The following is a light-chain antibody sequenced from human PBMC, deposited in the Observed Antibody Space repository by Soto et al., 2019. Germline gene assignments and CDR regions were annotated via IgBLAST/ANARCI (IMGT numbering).Light chain of an antibody. V-gene: IGKV3-11*01. CDR1: QSINTY. CDR2: DAI. J-gene: IGKJ4*01. CDR3: QERSNVVT. Sequence: EIVLTQSPATLSLSPGERATLSCRARQSINTYFAWYQQKPGQAPRLLIYDAIHRAPGIPARFSGSGSGTDFTLSITTLESEDFAVYYCQERSNVVTFGGGTKVEI.